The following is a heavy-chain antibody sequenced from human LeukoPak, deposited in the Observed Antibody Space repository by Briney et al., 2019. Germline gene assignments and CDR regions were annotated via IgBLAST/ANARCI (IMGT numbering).Heavy chain of an antibody. V-gene: IGHV3-21*01. Sequence: GGSLRLSCAASGFTFSSHAMGWVRQAPRKGLEWVSSISSSSSYIYYADSVKGRFTISRDNAKNSLYLQMNSLRAEDTAVYYCAYCGGDCYSGPYYFDYWGQGTLVTVSS. J-gene: IGHJ4*02. CDR2: ISSSSSYI. D-gene: IGHD2-21*02. CDR1: GFTFSSHA. CDR3: AYCGGDCYSGPYYFDY.